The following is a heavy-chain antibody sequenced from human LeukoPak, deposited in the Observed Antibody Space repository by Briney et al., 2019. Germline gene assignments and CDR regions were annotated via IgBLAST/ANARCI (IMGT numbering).Heavy chain of an antibody. CDR3: ARGIAYCGGDCYWGAFDI. Sequence: VKVSCKASGGTFSSYAISWVRQAPGQGLEWMGGIIPIFGTANYAQKFQGRVTITTDESTSTAYMELSSLRSEDTAVYYCARGIAYCGGDCYWGAFDIWGQGTMVTVSS. J-gene: IGHJ3*02. CDR2: IIPIFGTA. D-gene: IGHD2-21*01. V-gene: IGHV1-69*13. CDR1: GGTFSSYA.